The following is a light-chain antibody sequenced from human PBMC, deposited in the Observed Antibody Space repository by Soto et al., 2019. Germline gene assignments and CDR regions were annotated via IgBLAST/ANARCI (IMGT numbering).Light chain of an antibody. CDR3: QQSYSTPYT. CDR2: AAS. CDR1: QSISSY. J-gene: IGKJ2*01. Sequence: DIQMTQSPSSLSASVGDRVTITCRARQSISSYLNGYQQKPGKAPKLLIYAASSLQSGVPSRFSGSGSGTDFTLTISSLQPEDFATYYCQQSYSTPYTFGQGTKLEIK. V-gene: IGKV1-39*01.